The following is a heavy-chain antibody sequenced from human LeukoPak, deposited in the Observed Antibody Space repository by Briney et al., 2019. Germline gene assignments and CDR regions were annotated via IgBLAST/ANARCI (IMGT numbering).Heavy chain of an antibody. J-gene: IGHJ6*02. CDR2: ISGRGDST. CDR1: GFIFSIYA. Sequence: GGSLRLSCAASGFIFSIYAMTWVRQAPGKGLEWVPAISGRGDSTYYADSVKGRFTISRDNSKNTLYLQMNNLRAEDTAVYYCANDLTGGSYYFAMDVWGPGTTVTVSS. D-gene: IGHD7-27*01. CDR3: ANDLTGGSYYFAMDV. V-gene: IGHV3-23*01.